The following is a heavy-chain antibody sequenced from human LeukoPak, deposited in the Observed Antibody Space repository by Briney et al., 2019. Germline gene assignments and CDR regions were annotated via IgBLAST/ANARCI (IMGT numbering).Heavy chain of an antibody. CDR3: AGHRDKYHFWSGYPDY. CDR1: GGSISSGSYY. V-gene: IGHV4-39*01. J-gene: IGHJ4*02. CDR2: IYYSGST. D-gene: IGHD3-3*01. Sequence: SQTLSLTCTVSGGSISSGSYYWGWIRQPPGKGLEWIGSIYYSGSTYYNPSLKSRVTISVDTSKNQFSLKLSSVTAADTAVYYCAGHRDKYHFWSGYPDYWGQGTLVTVSS.